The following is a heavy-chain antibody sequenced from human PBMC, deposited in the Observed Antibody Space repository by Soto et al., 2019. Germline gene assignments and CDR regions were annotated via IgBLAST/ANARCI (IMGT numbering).Heavy chain of an antibody. V-gene: IGHV3-30*18. CDR2: ISYDGSNK. D-gene: IGHD3-10*01. J-gene: IGHJ4*02. CDR3: AKERITMVRGVIGYFDY. Sequence: PGGSLRLSCAASGFTFSSYGMHWVRQAPGKGLEWVAVISYDGSNKYYADSVKGRFTISRDNSKNTLYLQMNSLRAEDTAVYYCAKERITMVRGVIGYFDYWGQGALVTVSS. CDR1: GFTFSSYG.